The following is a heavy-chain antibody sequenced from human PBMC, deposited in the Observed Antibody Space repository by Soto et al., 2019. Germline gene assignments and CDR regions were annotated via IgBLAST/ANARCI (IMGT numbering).Heavy chain of an antibody. V-gene: IGHV4-31*03. Sequence: SETLSLTCTVSGGSISSGGYYWSWIRQHPGKGLEWIGYIYYSGSTYYNPSLKSRVTISVDTSKNQFSLKLSSVTAADTAVYYCARAKFTINRWFDPWGQGTLVTVSS. CDR1: GGSISSGGYY. J-gene: IGHJ5*02. CDR3: ARAKFTINRWFDP. D-gene: IGHD3-9*01. CDR2: IYYSGST.